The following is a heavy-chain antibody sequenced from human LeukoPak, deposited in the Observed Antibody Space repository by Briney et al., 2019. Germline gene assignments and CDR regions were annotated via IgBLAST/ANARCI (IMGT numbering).Heavy chain of an antibody. D-gene: IGHD3-10*01. Sequence: QIGGSLRLSCEASGFAFSTYAMHWVRQAPGKGLEWVAVILYDGSKSYYADSVKGRFTISRDNSKNTLYLQMNSLRAEDTAVYYCAKVTYGSGTYGAFDYWGQGTLVTVSS. V-gene: IGHV3-30*04. CDR1: GFAFSTYA. J-gene: IGHJ4*02. CDR2: ILYDGSKS. CDR3: AKVTYGSGTYGAFDY.